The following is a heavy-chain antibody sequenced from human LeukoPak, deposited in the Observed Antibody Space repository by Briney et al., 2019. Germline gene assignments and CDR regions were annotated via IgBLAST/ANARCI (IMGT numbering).Heavy chain of an antibody. D-gene: IGHD3-10*02. CDR1: GFTFSSYA. J-gene: IGHJ6*04. CDR2: ISSNGGST. Sequence: GGSLRLSCAASGFTFSSYAMHSVRQAPGKGLEYVSAISSNGGSTYYANSVKGRFTISRDNSKNTLYLQMGSLRAEDTAVYYCAELGITMIGGVWGKGTTVTISS. CDR3: AELGITMIGGV. V-gene: IGHV3-64*01.